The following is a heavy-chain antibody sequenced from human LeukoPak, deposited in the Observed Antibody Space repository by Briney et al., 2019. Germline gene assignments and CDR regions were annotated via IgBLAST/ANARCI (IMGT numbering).Heavy chain of an antibody. CDR2: FDPEDGET. J-gene: IGHJ4*02. Sequence: ASVKVSCKVSGYTLTELSMHWVRQAPGKGREWMGGFDPEDGETIYAQKFQGRVTMTEDTSTDTAYMELGSLRSEDTAVYYCATDNKGYYLEPFDYWGQGTLVTVSS. CDR1: GYTLTELS. CDR3: ATDNKGYYLEPFDY. D-gene: IGHD3-10*01. V-gene: IGHV1-24*01.